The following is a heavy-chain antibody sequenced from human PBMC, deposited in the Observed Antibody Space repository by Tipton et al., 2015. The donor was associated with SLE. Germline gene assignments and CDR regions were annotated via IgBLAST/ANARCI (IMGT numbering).Heavy chain of an antibody. CDR3: ARDRDIVLEPVPIPPAFDI. Sequence: TLSLTCIVSGGSITTRSYYWGWIRQPPGKGLEWIASISYSGATYYNPSLKSRVIIALDTSRNHFSMKLTSVTAADTAVYFCARDRDIVLEPVPIPPAFDIWGQGALVNVSS. CDR1: GGSITTRSYY. CDR2: ISYSGAT. V-gene: IGHV4-39*07. J-gene: IGHJ4*02. D-gene: IGHD2-8*02.